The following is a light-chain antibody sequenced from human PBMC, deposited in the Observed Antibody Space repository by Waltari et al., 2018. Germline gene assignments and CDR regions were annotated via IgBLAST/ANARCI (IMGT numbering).Light chain of an antibody. J-gene: IGLJ3*02. CDR1: RLAFKN. Sequence: YVPTQPPSVSVAPGQTAMITGGGSRLAFKNVHWYQRKPGLAPVLVVYDDTDRTSVIPERFSGSKSGNTATLTISRVEVGDEGDYYCQVWDHDSDRGVFGGGTNLTVL. CDR2: DDT. CDR3: QVWDHDSDRGV. V-gene: IGLV3-21*02.